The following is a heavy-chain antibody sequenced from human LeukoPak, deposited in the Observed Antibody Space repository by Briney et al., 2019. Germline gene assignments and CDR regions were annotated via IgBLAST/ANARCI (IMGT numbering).Heavy chain of an antibody. V-gene: IGHV3-23*01. Sequence: GGSLRLSCAASGFTFSSYAMSWVRQPPGKGLEWVSAISGSGGSTYYADSVKGRFTISRDNSKNTLYLQMNSLRAEDTAVYYCAKDSVVVAATTKIFDYWGQGTLVTVSS. CDR3: AKDSVVVAATTKIFDY. CDR2: ISGSGGST. CDR1: GFTFSSYA. D-gene: IGHD2-15*01. J-gene: IGHJ4*02.